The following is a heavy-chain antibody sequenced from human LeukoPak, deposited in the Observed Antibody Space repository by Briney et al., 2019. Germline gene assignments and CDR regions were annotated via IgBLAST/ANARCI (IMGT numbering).Heavy chain of an antibody. Sequence: GASVKVSCKASGYTFTGYYMHWVRQAPGQGLEWMGWINPNSGGTTYAQKFQGRVTMTRDTSISTAYMELSRLRSDDTAVYYCVRDDLVRGPGYWGQGTLVTVSS. V-gene: IGHV1-2*02. CDR3: VRDDLVRGPGY. CDR1: GYTFTGYY. D-gene: IGHD3-10*01. J-gene: IGHJ4*02. CDR2: INPNSGGT.